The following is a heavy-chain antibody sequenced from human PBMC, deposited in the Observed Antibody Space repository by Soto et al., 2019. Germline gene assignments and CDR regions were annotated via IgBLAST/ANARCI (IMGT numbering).Heavy chain of an antibody. CDR3: AREPVVVVAATRHYYGMDV. V-gene: IGHV4-4*02. J-gene: IGHJ6*02. D-gene: IGHD2-15*01. Sequence: SETLSLNCAVPGGSSISSNWWSCVRQPPGKGLEWIGEIYHSGSTNYNPSLKSRVTISVDKSKNQFSLKLSSVTAADTAVYYCAREPVVVVAATRHYYGMDVWGQGTTVTVSS. CDR1: GGSSISSNW. CDR2: IYHSGST.